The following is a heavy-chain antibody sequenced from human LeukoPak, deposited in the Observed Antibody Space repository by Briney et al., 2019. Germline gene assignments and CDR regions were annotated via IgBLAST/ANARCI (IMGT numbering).Heavy chain of an antibody. J-gene: IGHJ3*02. CDR1: GFTFDDYA. CDR3: AKGTTVVYYDAFDI. V-gene: IGHV3-9*01. CDR2: ISWNSGSI. Sequence: GGSLRLSCAASGFTFDDYAMHWVRQAPGKGLEWVSGISWNSGSIGYADSVKGRFTISRDNVKNSLYLQMNSLRAEDTALYYCAKGTTVVYYDAFDIWGQGTMVTVSS. D-gene: IGHD4-17*01.